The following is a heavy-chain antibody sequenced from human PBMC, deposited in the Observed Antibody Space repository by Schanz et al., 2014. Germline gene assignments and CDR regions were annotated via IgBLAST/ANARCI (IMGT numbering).Heavy chain of an antibody. J-gene: IGHJ4*02. Sequence: QVQLVQSGAEVKKPGASVKVSCKASGYTFTSYGISWVRQAPGQGLEWMGWISAYNGNTKYPQKLQGRVTMTTDTSTSTAYMELRSLRSDETAVYYCARDAADFYDILTEEDYWGQGTLVTVSS. CDR3: ARDAADFYDILTEEDY. D-gene: IGHD3-9*01. CDR1: GYTFTSYG. CDR2: ISAYNGNT. V-gene: IGHV1-18*01.